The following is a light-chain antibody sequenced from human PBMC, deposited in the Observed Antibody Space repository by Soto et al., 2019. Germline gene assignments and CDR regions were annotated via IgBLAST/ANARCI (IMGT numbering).Light chain of an antibody. J-gene: IGLJ1*01. CDR1: SSDVGGSNS. CDR3: SSLAGSNNYV. CDR2: EVS. Sequence: QSALTQPPSAAGSPGQSVTISCTVTSSDVGGSNSVSWYPQHRGEARKLMIYEVSKRPSGDPDRLSGPESGNTASLTVSGLQAEHEADYYCSSLAGSNNYVPGTWTKLTVL. V-gene: IGLV2-8*01.